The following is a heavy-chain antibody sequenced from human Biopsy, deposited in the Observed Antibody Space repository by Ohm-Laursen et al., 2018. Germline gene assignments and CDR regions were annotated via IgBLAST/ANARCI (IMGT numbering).Heavy chain of an antibody. CDR3: TRGGYYYDSLAYYYWFDP. CDR2: INAKTGDT. J-gene: IGHJ5*02. CDR1: GYTFTGYH. Sequence: SVTVSCKASGYTFTGYHVRWVRQAPGQGLEWMGWINAKTGDTNYAQKFQGRVTMTRDTSISTAYVDLSSLRSDDTAVYYCTRGGYYYDSLAYYYWFDPWGQGTLVTVSS. V-gene: IGHV1-2*02. D-gene: IGHD3-22*01.